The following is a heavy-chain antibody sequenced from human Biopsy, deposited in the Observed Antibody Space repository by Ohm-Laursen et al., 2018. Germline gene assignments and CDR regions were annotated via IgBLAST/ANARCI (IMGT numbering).Heavy chain of an antibody. Sequence: SETLSLTCAVSGGSISNYFWTWIRQPPGKGLEWIGYFRFEDRTSYNSSLKSRVTISADTSKNQFSPRLSSVTAADTAVYYCALGGGSYVNFDYWGQGTLVTVSS. CDR2: FRFEDRT. D-gene: IGHD1-26*01. CDR3: ALGGGSYVNFDY. J-gene: IGHJ4*02. V-gene: IGHV4-59*01. CDR1: GGSISNYF.